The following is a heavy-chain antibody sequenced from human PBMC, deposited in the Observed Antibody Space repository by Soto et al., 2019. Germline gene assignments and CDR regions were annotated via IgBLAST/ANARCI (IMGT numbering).Heavy chain of an antibody. D-gene: IGHD6-6*01. V-gene: IGHV3-13*01. CDR3: VRRQIRSTSGHTWFDT. CDR2: ISDAGDT. CDR1: GFILASFD. Sequence: QPGGSLRLSCAASGFILASFDMHWVRGYSGKGLEWVAGISDAGDTFYSDSAEGRFTISRENGGNSLSLQMNSLRVGDTAVYFCVRRQIRSTSGHTWFDTWGQGILVTVSS. J-gene: IGHJ5*02.